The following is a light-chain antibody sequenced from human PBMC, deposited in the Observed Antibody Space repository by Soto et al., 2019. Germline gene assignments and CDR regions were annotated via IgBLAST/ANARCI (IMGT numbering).Light chain of an antibody. CDR2: GAS. CDR3: QQYGYSPGI. CDR1: QSVSSSY. J-gene: IGKJ5*01. Sequence: EIVLTQSPVTLSLSPGERATLSCRASQSVSSSYLGWYQQKPGQAPRLLIFGASNRATDSPDRFSGSGSGTDFTLTISRLEPEDFAMYYCQQYGYSPGIFGQGTRLEIK. V-gene: IGKV3-20*01.